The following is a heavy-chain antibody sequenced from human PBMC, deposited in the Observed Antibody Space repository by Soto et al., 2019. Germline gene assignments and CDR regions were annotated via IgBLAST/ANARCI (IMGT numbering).Heavy chain of an antibody. Sequence: QVQLVESGGGVVQPGRSLRLSCAASGFTFSSYAMHWVRQAPGKGLEWVAVISYAGSNKYYADSVKGRFTISRDNSKNTLYLQMNSLRDEDTAVYYCARDRLSYYYYGMDVWGQGTTVTVSS. D-gene: IGHD6-6*01. CDR1: GFTFSSYA. CDR2: ISYAGSNK. J-gene: IGHJ6*02. CDR3: ARDRLSYYYYGMDV. V-gene: IGHV3-30-3*01.